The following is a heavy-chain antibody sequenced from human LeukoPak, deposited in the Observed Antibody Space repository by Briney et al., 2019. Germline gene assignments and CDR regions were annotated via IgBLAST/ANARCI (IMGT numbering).Heavy chain of an antibody. CDR1: GGSISAYY. V-gene: IGHV4-59*01. CDR3: AREAAVGTGGFDY. D-gene: IGHD6-13*01. CDR2: IYNSGSA. Sequence: TSETLSLTCTVSGGSISAYYWSWIRQPPGKGLEWIGYIYNSGSANYNPSLQSRVTILIDTSKKQFSLKVGSVTAADTAVYYCAREAAVGTGGFDYWGQGTLVTVSS. J-gene: IGHJ4*02.